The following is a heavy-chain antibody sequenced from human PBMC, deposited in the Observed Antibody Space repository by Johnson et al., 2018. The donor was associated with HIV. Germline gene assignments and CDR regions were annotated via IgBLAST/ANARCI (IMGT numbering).Heavy chain of an antibody. CDR3: ARDRRNRQWQRLDAFDI. D-gene: IGHD6-19*01. J-gene: IGHJ3*02. CDR2: ISGSGGST. Sequence: VQLVESGRALVQPGGSLRLSCAVSRFTLSSYAMSWVRQAPGKGLEWVSAISGSGGSTYYADSVKGRFTISRDNSKNTLYLQMNSLNTDDTAFYYCARDRRNRQWQRLDAFDIWGQGTMVIVSS. CDR1: RFTLSSYA. V-gene: IGHV3-23*04.